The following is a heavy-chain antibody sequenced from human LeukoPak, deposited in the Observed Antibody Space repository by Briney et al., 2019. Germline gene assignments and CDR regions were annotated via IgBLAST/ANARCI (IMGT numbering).Heavy chain of an antibody. J-gene: IGHJ6*04. Sequence: GGSLRLSCAASGFTFSSYGMHWVRQAPGKGLEWVAVISHDGSNKYYADSVKGRFTISRDNSKNTLYLQMNSLRAEDTAVYYCAKTGMLRRVGYLDVWGKGTAVIVSS. D-gene: IGHD1-1*01. CDR2: ISHDGSNK. CDR1: GFTFSSYG. V-gene: IGHV3-30*18. CDR3: AKTGMLRRVGYLDV.